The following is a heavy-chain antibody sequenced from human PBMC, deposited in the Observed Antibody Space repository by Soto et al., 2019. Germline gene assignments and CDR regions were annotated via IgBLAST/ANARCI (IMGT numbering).Heavy chain of an antibody. CDR2: DYSDST. V-gene: IGHV4-59*08. J-gene: IGHJ4*02. CDR1: GASVSSHH. Sequence: QVQLQESGPGLVKPSETLSLTCAVSGASVSSHHWTWIRQPPGKGLEWIGDYSDSTSYSPSLKSRVSISSNTSKNQFFRNLSSVTAADTAVYYCATYRRSEGGRGYWGQGTLVTVSS. CDR3: ATYRRSEGGRGY. D-gene: IGHD3-16*01.